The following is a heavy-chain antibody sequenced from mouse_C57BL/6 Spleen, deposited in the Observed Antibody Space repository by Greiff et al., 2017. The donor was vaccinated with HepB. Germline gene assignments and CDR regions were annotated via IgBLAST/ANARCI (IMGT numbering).Heavy chain of an antibody. J-gene: IGHJ2*01. D-gene: IGHD1-1*01. CDR1: GYTFTSYW. CDR3: ARSYYYGSSYEFDY. CDR2: IDPSDSET. Sequence: VQLQQPGAELVRPGSSVKLSCKASGYTFTSYWMHWVKQRPIQGLEWIGNIDPSDSETHYNQKFKDKATLTVDKSSSTAYMQLSSLTSEDSAVYYCARSYYYGSSYEFDYWGQGTTLTVSS. V-gene: IGHV1-52*01.